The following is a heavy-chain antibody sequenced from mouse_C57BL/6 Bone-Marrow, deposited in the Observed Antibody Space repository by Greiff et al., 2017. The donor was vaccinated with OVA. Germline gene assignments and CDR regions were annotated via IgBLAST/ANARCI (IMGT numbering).Heavy chain of an antibody. J-gene: IGHJ2*01. CDR1: GYTFTSYW. Sequence: VQLQQPGAELVKPGASVKMSCKASGYTFTSYWITWVKQRPGQGLEWIGDIYPGSGSTNYNEKFKSKATLTVDKSSSTAYMQLSSLTSEDSAVYYCARDDGYDYWGQGTTLTVSS. CDR3: ARDDGYDY. V-gene: IGHV1-55*01. D-gene: IGHD2-3*01. CDR2: IYPGSGST.